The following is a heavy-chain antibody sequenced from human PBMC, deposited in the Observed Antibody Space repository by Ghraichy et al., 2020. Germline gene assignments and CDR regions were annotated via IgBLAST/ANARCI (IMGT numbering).Heavy chain of an antibody. CDR1: GGSFSGYY. CDR2: INHSGST. J-gene: IGHJ4*02. Sequence: SETLSLTCAVYGGSFSGYYWSWIRQPPGKGLEWIGEINHSGSTNYNPSLKSRVTISVDTSKNQFSLKLSSVTAADTAVYYCARGRKIFGVVITPVLFDYWGQRTLVTVSS. D-gene: IGHD3-3*01. CDR3: ARGRKIFGVVITPVLFDY. V-gene: IGHV4-34*01.